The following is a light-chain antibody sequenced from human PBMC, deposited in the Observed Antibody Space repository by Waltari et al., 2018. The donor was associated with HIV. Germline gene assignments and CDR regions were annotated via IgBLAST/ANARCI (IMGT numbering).Light chain of an antibody. J-gene: IGLJ1*01. Sequence: QSALTQPRSVSGSPGQPVTLSCTGSSGALAGSSFVSWYQQHPGEAPKVVIYDVTKRPSGVPDRFSGSRSGNTASLTISGLQAEDEADYYCYSYTTRSTWVFGTGTKVTVL. CDR3: YSYTTRSTWV. V-gene: IGLV2-11*01. CDR2: DVT. CDR1: SGALAGSSF.